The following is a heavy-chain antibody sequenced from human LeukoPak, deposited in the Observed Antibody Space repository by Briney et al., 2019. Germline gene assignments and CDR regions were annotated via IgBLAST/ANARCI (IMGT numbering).Heavy chain of an antibody. Sequence: ASVTVSCKASVYTFTSYGISRVRQAPGQGREWMGWISAYNGNTNYAQTLQGRVTMTTDTSTSTAYMELRSLRSDDTAVYYCARAVGFWSGFGYWGQGTLVTVSS. CDR3: ARAVGFWSGFGY. V-gene: IGHV1-18*01. D-gene: IGHD3-3*01. CDR1: VYTFTSYG. CDR2: ISAYNGNT. J-gene: IGHJ4*02.